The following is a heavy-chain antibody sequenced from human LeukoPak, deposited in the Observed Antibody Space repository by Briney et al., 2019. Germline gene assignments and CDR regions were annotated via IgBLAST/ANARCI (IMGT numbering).Heavy chain of an antibody. CDR1: GFTVSSNY. Sequence: GGSPRLSCAASGFTVSSNYMSWVRQAPGKGLEWVSVIYSGGSTYYADSVKGRFTISRDNSKNTLYLQMNSLRAEDTAVYYCARDIYYDSSGYYGSVYWGQGTLVTVSS. D-gene: IGHD3-22*01. CDR2: IYSGGST. CDR3: ARDIYYDSSGYYGSVY. V-gene: IGHV3-66*01. J-gene: IGHJ4*02.